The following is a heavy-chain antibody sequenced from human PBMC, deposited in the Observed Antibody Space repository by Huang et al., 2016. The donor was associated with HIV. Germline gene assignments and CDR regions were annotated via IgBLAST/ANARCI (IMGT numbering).Heavy chain of an antibody. D-gene: IGHD4-17*01. J-gene: IGHJ6*03. CDR2: VRSKAFGGAS. CDR1: GFIFNDFA. CDR3: SPSGDDYFYFYMDV. Sequence: QLVESGGDSVQSGRSLRLSCRGSGFIFNDFAINWFRQSQGKGLEWIGFVRSKAFGGASKSAPSVKDRFTVSRDEAKNVAFLQMDNLQVDDTAIYYCSPSGDDYFYFYMDVWGNGTTVIVS. V-gene: IGHV3-49*03.